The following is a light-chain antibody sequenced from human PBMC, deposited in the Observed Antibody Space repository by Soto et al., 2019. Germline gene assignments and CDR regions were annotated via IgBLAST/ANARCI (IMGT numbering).Light chain of an antibody. CDR3: QQYNHWPRMLS. V-gene: IGKV3-15*01. Sequence: EIVLTQFPATLSVSPGETATLTFRASQSLSSNLAWYQQRRGQAPRLLMFDTSTRASGTPARFSGSGSGTEFTLTIASLQSEDFAFHYCQQYNHWPRMLSFGGGTKVDIK. CDR1: QSLSSN. J-gene: IGKJ4*01. CDR2: DTS.